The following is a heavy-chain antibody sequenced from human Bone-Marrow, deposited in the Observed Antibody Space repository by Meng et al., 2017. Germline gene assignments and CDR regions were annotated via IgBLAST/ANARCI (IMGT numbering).Heavy chain of an antibody. CDR3: ARGGNEFDH. CDR1: GFTFSSYA. CDR2: ISYDGSNK. V-gene: IGHV3-30*01. J-gene: IGHJ4*02. D-gene: IGHD4-23*01. Sequence: QVQLVESGGGLVQPGRSLRLSFAASGFTFSSYAMHWVRQAPGKGLEWVAVISYDGSNKYYADSVKGRFTISRDNSKNTLYLQMNSLRAEDTAVYYCARGGNEFDHWGQGTLVTVSS.